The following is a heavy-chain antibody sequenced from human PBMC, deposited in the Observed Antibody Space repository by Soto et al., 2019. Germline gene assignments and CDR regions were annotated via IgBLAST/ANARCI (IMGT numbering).Heavy chain of an antibody. CDR2: ISYDGSNK. Sequence: GGSLRLSCAASGFTFSSYAMHWVRQAPGKGLEWVAVISYDGSNKYYADSVKGRFTISRDNSKNTLYLQMNSLRAEDTAVYYCARQPVSYYLDYWGQGTLVTVYS. V-gene: IGHV3-30-3*01. J-gene: IGHJ4*02. CDR1: GFTFSSYA. CDR3: ARQPVSYYLDY.